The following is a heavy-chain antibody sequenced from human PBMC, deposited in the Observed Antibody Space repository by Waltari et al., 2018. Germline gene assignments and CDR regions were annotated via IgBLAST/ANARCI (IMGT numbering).Heavy chain of an antibody. Sequence: QVQLQESGPGLVKPSETLSLTCTVSGYSISSGYYWGWIRQPPGKGLEWIGSIYHSGRTYYNPSLKSRVTISVDTSKNQFSLKLSSVTAADTAVYYCARATPVWSAFDIWGQGTMVTVSS. CDR2: IYHSGRT. CDR3: ARATPVWSAFDI. V-gene: IGHV4-38-2*02. J-gene: IGHJ3*02. D-gene: IGHD1-20*01. CDR1: GYSISSGYY.